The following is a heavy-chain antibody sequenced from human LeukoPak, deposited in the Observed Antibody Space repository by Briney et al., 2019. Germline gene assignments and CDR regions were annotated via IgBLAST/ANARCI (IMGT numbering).Heavy chain of an antibody. V-gene: IGHV3-21*04. CDR3: ARGTAAGRREFNFDY. D-gene: IGHD6-13*01. J-gene: IGHJ4*02. CDR1: GFTFSTYG. Sequence: PGGSLRLSCAASGFTFSTYGMNWVRQAPGKGLEWVSSIRSSSSYIYYADSVKGRFTISRDNAKNSLYLQMNRLRAEDTAVYYCARGTAAGRREFNFDYWGQGTLVTVSS. CDR2: IRSSSSYI.